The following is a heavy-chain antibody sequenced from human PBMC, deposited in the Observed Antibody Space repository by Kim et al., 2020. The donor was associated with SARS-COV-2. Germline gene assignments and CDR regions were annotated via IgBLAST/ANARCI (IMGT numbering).Heavy chain of an antibody. J-gene: IGHJ4*02. CDR2: IKSKTDGGTT. CDR3: TTRRDGALLEVY. Sequence: GGSLRLSCAASGFTFNNAWMSWVRQAPGKGLEWVGRIKSKTDGGTTDYAAPVKGRFTISRDDSKNTLYLQMNSLKTEDSAVYYCTTRRDGALLEVYWGQGTLVTVSS. V-gene: IGHV3-15*01. CDR1: GFTFNNAW. D-gene: IGHD3-10*01.